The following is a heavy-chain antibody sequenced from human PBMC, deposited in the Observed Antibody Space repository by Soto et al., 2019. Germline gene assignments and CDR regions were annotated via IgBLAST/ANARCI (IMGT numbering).Heavy chain of an antibody. V-gene: IGHV3-21*01. CDR2: ISSSSSYI. D-gene: IGHD6-19*01. Sequence: WGSLRLSCAASGFTFGSYSINWFRHSPGKGREWVSSISSSSSYIYYADSVKGRFTISRDNAKNSLYLQMNSLRAEDTAVYYCAREKQWLEGWFDPWGQGTLVTVSS. J-gene: IGHJ5*02. CDR1: GFTFGSYS. CDR3: AREKQWLEGWFDP.